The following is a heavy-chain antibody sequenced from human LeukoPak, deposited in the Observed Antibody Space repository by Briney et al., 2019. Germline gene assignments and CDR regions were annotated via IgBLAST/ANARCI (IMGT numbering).Heavy chain of an antibody. J-gene: IGHJ4*02. Sequence: SETLSLTCTVSGGSIRSPGYYWGWTRQPPGKGLEWIGEIYHSGSTNYNPSLKSRVTISVDKSKNQFSLKLSSVTAADTAVYYCARAVVGATADYWGQGTLVTVSS. CDR2: IYHSGST. V-gene: IGHV4-39*07. D-gene: IGHD1-26*01. CDR1: GGSIRSPGYY. CDR3: ARAVVGATADY.